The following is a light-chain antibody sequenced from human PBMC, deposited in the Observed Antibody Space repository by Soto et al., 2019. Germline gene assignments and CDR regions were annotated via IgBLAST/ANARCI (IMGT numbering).Light chain of an antibody. J-gene: IGKJ4*01. Sequence: EIVMTQSPATLSVSPGERATLSCRASQSVSSNLAWYQQKPGQAPRLLIYGASTRATGIPARFSGSGSGTEFTLTISSLQPEDFATYYCQQFRTYPLTFGGGTKVEI. CDR1: QSVSSN. V-gene: IGKV3-15*01. CDR2: GAS. CDR3: QQFRTYPLT.